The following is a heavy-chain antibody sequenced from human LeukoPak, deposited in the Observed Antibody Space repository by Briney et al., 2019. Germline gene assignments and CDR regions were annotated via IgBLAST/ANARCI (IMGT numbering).Heavy chain of an antibody. CDR2: TSGSGGST. CDR1: GFTFSSYA. J-gene: IGHJ4*02. D-gene: IGHD2-8*01. V-gene: IGHV3-23*01. Sequence: GGSLRLSCAASGFTFSSYAMTWVRQAPGKGLEWVSVTSGSGGSTYYADSMKGRFTISRDNSNNTLYLQMNSLRAEDTAVYYCARGMAVDYWGQGALVTVSS. CDR3: ARGMAVDY.